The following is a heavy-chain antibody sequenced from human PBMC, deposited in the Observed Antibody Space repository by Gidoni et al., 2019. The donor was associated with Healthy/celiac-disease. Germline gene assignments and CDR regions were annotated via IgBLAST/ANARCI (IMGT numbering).Heavy chain of an antibody. V-gene: IGHV3-30*18. Sequence: QVQLVESGGGVVQPGRSLRISCAASGFPFSSYGMHWVRPSPGKGLEWVAVISYDGSNKYYADSVKGRFTISRDNSKNTLYLQMNSLRAEDTAVYYCANLVVPTYHDAFDIWGQGTMVTVSS. CDR2: ISYDGSNK. CDR3: ANLVVPTYHDAFDI. CDR1: GFPFSSYG. D-gene: IGHD2-15*01. J-gene: IGHJ3*02.